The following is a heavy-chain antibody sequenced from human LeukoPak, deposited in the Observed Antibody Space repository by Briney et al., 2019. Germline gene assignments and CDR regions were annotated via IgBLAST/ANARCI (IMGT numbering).Heavy chain of an antibody. V-gene: IGHV3-9*01. CDR2: ISWNSGSI. Sequence: GGSLSLSCAASGFTFDDYAMHWARQAPGKGLEWVSGISWNSGSIGYADSVKGRFTISRDNAKNSLYLQMNSLRAEDTALYYCAKDSSSGSYYEFDYWGQGTLVTVSS. D-gene: IGHD1-26*01. J-gene: IGHJ4*02. CDR1: GFTFDDYA. CDR3: AKDSSSGSYYEFDY.